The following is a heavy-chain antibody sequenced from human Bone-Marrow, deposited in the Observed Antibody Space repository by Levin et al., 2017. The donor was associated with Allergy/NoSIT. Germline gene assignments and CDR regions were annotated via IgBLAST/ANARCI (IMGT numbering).Heavy chain of an antibody. J-gene: IGHJ6*03. Sequence: SETLSLTCSVSGGSVSSGDYYWGWIRQSPGKGLDWIGHITYSGGSYYNPSLKIRLSISLDTSRKQISLTLNSVTAADTAIYYCARVVRLGVPSAWSWGPKTRNPFHYMDVWGKGISVIVSS. V-gene: IGHV4-30-4*01. D-gene: IGHD3-3*01. CDR2: ITYSGGS. CDR1: GGSVSSGDYY. CDR3: ARVVRLGVPSAWSWGPKTRNPFHYMDV.